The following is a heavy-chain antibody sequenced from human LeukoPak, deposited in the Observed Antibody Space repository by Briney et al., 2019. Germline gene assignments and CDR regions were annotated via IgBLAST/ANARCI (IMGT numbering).Heavy chain of an antibody. D-gene: IGHD3-22*01. CDR3: ARRWEDSSGYYFDY. V-gene: IGHV4-4*09. CDR1: GGSISSHY. CDR2: IYTSGST. J-gene: IGHJ4*02. Sequence: SETLSLTCTVSGGSISSHYWSWIRQPPGKGLEWIGYIYTSGSTNYNPSLKSRVTISVDTSKNQFSLKLSSVTAADTAVYYCARRWEDSSGYYFDYWGQGTLVTVSS.